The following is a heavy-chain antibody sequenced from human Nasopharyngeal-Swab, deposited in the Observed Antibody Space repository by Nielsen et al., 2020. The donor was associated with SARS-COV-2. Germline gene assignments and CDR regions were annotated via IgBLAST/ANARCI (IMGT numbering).Heavy chain of an antibody. CDR3: ARRRIANGDFDF. CDR2: DYYTGST. CDR1: GDSISSTSYY. V-gene: IGHV4-39*01. D-gene: IGHD2-21*01. Sequence: GSLRLSCTVSGDSISSTSYYWGWIRQPPGKGLEWIGSDYYTGSTYYNPSLKSRVSISVDTSKNQFSLKVSSVTAVDTAVYYCARRRIANGDFDFWGQGTLVTVSS. J-gene: IGHJ4*02.